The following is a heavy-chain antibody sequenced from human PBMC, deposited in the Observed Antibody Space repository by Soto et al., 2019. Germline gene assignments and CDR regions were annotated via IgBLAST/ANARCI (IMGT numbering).Heavy chain of an antibody. CDR3: AKDYDELGIMDAFDI. V-gene: IGHV3-9*01. CDR2: ISWNSGSI. Sequence: GGSLRLSCAASGFTFDDYAMHWVRQAPGKGLEWVSGISWNSGSIGYADSVKGRFTISRDNAKNSLYLQMNSLRAEDTALYYCAKDYDELGIMDAFDIWGQGTMVTVSS. CDR1: GFTFDDYA. D-gene: IGHD7-27*01. J-gene: IGHJ3*02.